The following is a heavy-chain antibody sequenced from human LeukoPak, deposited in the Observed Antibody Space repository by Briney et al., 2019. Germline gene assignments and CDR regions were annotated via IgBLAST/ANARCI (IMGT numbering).Heavy chain of an antibody. CDR2: IIPILGIA. V-gene: IGHV1-69*02. J-gene: IGHJ4*02. D-gene: IGHD3-10*01. Sequence: SVKVSCKASGGTFSSYTISWVRQAPGQWLEWMGRIIPILGIANYAQKFQGRVTITADKSTSTAYMELSSLRSEDTAVYYCAILWFGEFPFDYWGQGTPVTVSS. CDR3: AILWFGEFPFDY. CDR1: GGTFSSYT.